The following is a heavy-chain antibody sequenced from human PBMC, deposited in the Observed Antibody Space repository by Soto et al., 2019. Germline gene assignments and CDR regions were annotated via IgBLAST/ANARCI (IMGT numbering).Heavy chain of an antibody. CDR1: GYTFTSYG. Sequence: QVPLVQSGAEVKKPGASVKVSCKASGYTFTSYGISWVRQAPGQGLEWIGRISAYNGNTNYAQKLQCRVTMTTETSQSTAYMELRSLRSDDTAVYYCAREGSKGEEWWSVHWLDPCGQGTLVTVSS. CDR2: ISAYNGNT. D-gene: IGHD2-15*01. J-gene: IGHJ5*02. V-gene: IGHV1-18*01. CDR3: AREGSKGEEWWSVHWLDP.